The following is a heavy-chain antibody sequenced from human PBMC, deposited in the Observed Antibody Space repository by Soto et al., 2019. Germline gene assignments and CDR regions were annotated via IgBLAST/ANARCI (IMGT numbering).Heavy chain of an antibody. CDR2: ISGSGGST. V-gene: IGHV3-23*01. J-gene: IGHJ4*02. D-gene: IGHD3-22*01. CDR3: AKGPKDYYDSSANLGPFDY. Sequence: GGSLRLSCAASGFTFSSYAMSWVRQAPGKGLEWVSAISGSGGSTYYADSVKGRFTISRDNSKSTLYLQMNSLRAEDTAVYYCAKGPKDYYDSSANLGPFDYWGQGTLVTVSS. CDR1: GFTFSSYA.